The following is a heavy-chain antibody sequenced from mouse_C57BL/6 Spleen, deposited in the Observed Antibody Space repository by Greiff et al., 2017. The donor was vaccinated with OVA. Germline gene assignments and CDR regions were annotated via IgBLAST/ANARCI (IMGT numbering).Heavy chain of an antibody. CDR3: ARSRDDVYYCDD. V-gene: IGHV1-9*01. J-gene: IGHJ2*01. CDR2: FLPGSGGT. Sequence: VQLQQSGAELMKPGASVKLSCKATGYTFTGYWIEWVKQRPGHGLAWIGVFLPGSGGTNYNVKFTGKATFTADTSSNTSYMQVSSLATEDSAIYYCARSRDDVYYCDDGGKGTTLTVAS. CDR1: GYTFTGYW.